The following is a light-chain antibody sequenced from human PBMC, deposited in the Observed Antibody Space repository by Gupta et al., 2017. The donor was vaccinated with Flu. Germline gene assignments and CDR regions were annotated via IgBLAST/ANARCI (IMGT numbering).Light chain of an antibody. V-gene: IGLV1-51*02. CDR3: GTWDSSLSAGRYV. J-gene: IGLJ1*01. CDR2: ENN. Sequence: QSVFTQPPYLSATTGRTVTISCSGSSSNIGNNYVSWYQQLPGTAPKLLIYENNKRPSGIPDRFSGSKSGTSATLGITGLQTGDEADYYCGTWDSSLSAGRYVFGTGTKVTVL. CDR1: SSNIGNNY.